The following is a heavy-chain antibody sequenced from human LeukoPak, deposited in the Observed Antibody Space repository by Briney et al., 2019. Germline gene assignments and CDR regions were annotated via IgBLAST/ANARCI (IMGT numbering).Heavy chain of an antibody. CDR3: ASGQQSDAFDI. Sequence: SETLSLTCAVYGGSFSGYYWSWIRQPPGKGLEWIGEINHSGSTNYNPSLKSRVTISVDTSKNQFSLKLSSVTAADTAAYYCASGQQSDAFDIWGQGTMVTVSS. D-gene: IGHD6-13*01. CDR2: INHSGST. V-gene: IGHV4-34*01. CDR1: GGSFSGYY. J-gene: IGHJ3*02.